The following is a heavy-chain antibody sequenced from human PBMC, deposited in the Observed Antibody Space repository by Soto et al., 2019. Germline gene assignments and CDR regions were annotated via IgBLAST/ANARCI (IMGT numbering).Heavy chain of an antibody. CDR1: GYTFTSFG. V-gene: IGHV1-18*01. D-gene: IGHD4-17*01. Sequence: VQLVQSGAEVKKPGASVRVSCKASGYTFTSFGLSWVRQAPGQGPEWMGWISPESDKANYARKCQGRITMTTDTSTTTAYMDLRSLRSDETAGYYCTRDVFFISPSTVTTDAYWGPGTLVSVS. J-gene: IGHJ4*01. CDR2: ISPESDKA. CDR3: TRDVFFISPSTVTTDAY.